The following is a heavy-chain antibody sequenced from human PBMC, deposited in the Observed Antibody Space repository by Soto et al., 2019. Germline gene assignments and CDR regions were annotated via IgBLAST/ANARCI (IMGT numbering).Heavy chain of an antibody. J-gene: IGHJ4*02. CDR3: ARDRNYYDSSGYSHFDY. V-gene: IGHV1-69*13. Sequence: ASVKVSCKASGGTFSSYAISWVRQAPGQGLEWMGGIIPIFGTANYAQKFQGRVTITADESTSTAYMELSSLRSEDTAVYYCARDRNYYDSSGYSHFDYWGQGTLVTVSS. D-gene: IGHD3-22*01. CDR2: IIPIFGTA. CDR1: GGTFSSYA.